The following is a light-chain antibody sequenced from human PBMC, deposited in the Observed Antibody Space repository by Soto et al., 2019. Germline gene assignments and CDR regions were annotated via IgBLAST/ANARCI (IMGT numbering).Light chain of an antibody. J-gene: IGKJ3*01. CDR2: GAS. V-gene: IGKV3-15*01. CDR3: QQYNNWPLT. CDR1: QSVSSN. Sequence: ELVMTQSPATLSVSPGERATLSCRASQSVSSNLAWYQQKPGQARRLLIYGASTRATGITARFSGSGSGTEFTLTISSLQSEDFAVYYCQQYNNWPLTFGPGTKVDIK.